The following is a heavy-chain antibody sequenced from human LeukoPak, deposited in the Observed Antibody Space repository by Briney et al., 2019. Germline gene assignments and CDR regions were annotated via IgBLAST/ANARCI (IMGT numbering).Heavy chain of an antibody. Sequence: GGSLRLSCAASGFTFSSYSMNWVRQAPGKGLEWVPSISSSSSYIYYADSVKGRFTISRDNAKNSLYLQMNSLRAEDTAVYYCASTLAAAGRINWFDPWGQGTLVTVSS. V-gene: IGHV3-21*01. D-gene: IGHD6-13*01. CDR2: ISSSSSYI. CDR1: GFTFSSYS. CDR3: ASTLAAAGRINWFDP. J-gene: IGHJ5*02.